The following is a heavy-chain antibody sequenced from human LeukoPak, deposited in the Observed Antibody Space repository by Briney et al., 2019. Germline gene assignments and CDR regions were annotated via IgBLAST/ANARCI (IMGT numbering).Heavy chain of an antibody. Sequence: SETLSLTCTVSGGSISSSRHYWVWIRQPPGKGLEWIGSVYYNGDTYYNPSLKSRAITSVDTSRNQFSLRLSSVTAADMAIYYCARHKAYSDYVSDWGQGTLVTVSS. CDR1: GGSISSSRHY. V-gene: IGHV4-39*01. D-gene: IGHD4-11*01. CDR3: ARHKAYSDYVSD. J-gene: IGHJ4*02. CDR2: VYYNGDT.